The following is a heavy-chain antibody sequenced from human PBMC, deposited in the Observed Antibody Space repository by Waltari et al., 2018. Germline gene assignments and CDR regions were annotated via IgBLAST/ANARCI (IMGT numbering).Heavy chain of an antibody. V-gene: IGHV3-30-3*01. D-gene: IGHD1-26*01. Sequence: QLQLVESGGGVVQPGRSLRLPCAASGFGFSYYTFHWVRQAPGRGLEWVAVISSDGYKTNYADSVKGRFTISRDNSKNTLYLQINGLRADDTAVFYCATDEGSPFSALDIWGQGTLVTVSS. J-gene: IGHJ3*02. CDR1: GFGFSYYT. CDR2: ISSDGYKT. CDR3: ATDEGSPFSALDI.